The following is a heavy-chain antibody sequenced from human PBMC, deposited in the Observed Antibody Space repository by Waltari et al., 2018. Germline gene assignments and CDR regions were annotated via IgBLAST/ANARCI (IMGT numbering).Heavy chain of an antibody. V-gene: IGHV4-34*01. D-gene: IGHD6-6*01. J-gene: IGHJ6*02. Sequence: VQLQQWGAGLLKPSETLSLSCAVYCGSFSGSYWSWVRQPPGKGLEWTGELNHGGSTNYKPSLKSRVTISVDTSKNQFSLKVSSVTAADTAVYYCARGSNLAARLRENRGLHYYGMDVWGQGTAVIVSS. CDR2: LNHGGST. CDR3: ARGSNLAARLRENRGLHYYGMDV. CDR1: CGSFSGSY.